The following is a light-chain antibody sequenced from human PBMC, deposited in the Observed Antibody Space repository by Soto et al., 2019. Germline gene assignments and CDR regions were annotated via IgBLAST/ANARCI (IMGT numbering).Light chain of an antibody. Sequence: VLTKSPGTLSLSPGETATLSRWPSHSVSSSYLAWYQQKPGHAPRLLIDGASSRATGIPGRFSSSGSGTDFTLTISRLEPEDAAVYCCQYYGSSPITFGQGTRLEIK. CDR1: HSVSSSY. CDR3: QYYGSSPIT. CDR2: GAS. V-gene: IGKV3-20*01. J-gene: IGKJ5*01.